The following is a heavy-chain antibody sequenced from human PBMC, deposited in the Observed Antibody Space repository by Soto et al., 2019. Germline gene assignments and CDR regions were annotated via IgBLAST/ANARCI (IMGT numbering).Heavy chain of an antibody. CDR3: ARSEYRSSSSWFDP. Sequence: SETLSLTCTVSGGSISGSSYYWGWIRQPPGKGLEWIGSIYYSGSTYYNPSLKGRVTISVDTSKNQFSLKLSSVTAADTAVYYCARSEYRSSSSWFDPWGQGTLVTVSS. V-gene: IGHV4-39*01. CDR1: GGSISGSSYY. J-gene: IGHJ5*02. D-gene: IGHD6-6*01. CDR2: IYYSGST.